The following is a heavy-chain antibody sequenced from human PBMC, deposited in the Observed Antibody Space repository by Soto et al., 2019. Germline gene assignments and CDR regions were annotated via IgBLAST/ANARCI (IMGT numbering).Heavy chain of an antibody. J-gene: IGHJ4*02. D-gene: IGHD3-10*01. CDR3: ARDLEFRDGNISHLDY. CDR2: IIPIIGTP. CDR1: GGTFRNNV. Sequence: QVQLVQSGAEVKKPGSSVKVSCKASGGTFRNNVFNWVRQAPGQGLEWMGGIIPIIGTPNYAQKFQGRVTITADAPTNTVYLDVSSLRSQDTAGYYCARDLEFRDGNISHLDYWGQGTLVTVSS. V-gene: IGHV1-69*01.